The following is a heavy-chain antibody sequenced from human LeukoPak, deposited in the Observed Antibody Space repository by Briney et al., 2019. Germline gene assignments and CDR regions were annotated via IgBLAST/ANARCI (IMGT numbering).Heavy chain of an antibody. D-gene: IGHD3-22*01. CDR1: GVSISSSSYY. J-gene: IGHJ4*02. CDR3: ARRTNVGDSSGYYYYDYFDY. V-gene: IGHV4-39*01. CDR2: IYYSGST. Sequence: PSETLSLTCTVSGVSISSSSYYWGWIRQPPGKGLEWIGSIYYSGSTYYNPSLKSRVTISVDTSTNQFSLKLSSVTAADTAVYYCARRTNVGDSSGYYYYDYFDYWGRGTLVTVSS.